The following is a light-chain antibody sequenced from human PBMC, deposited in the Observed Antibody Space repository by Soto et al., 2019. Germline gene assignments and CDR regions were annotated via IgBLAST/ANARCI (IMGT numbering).Light chain of an antibody. V-gene: IGLV2-14*01. J-gene: IGLJ1*01. CDR3: SSYTSSSTLYV. CDR2: DVS. Sequence: QSVLTQPASVSGSPGQSITISCTGTSSDVCGYNYVSWYQQHPGKAPKLMIYDVSNQPPGVSNRFSGSKSGNTASLTISGLQAEDEADYYCSSYTSSSTLYVFGTGTKVTVL. CDR1: SSDVCGYNY.